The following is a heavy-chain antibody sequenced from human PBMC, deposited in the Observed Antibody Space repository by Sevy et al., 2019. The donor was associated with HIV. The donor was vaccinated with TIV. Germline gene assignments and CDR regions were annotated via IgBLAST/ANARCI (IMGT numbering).Heavy chain of an antibody. CDR1: GGSFSSSSYY. D-gene: IGHD6-19*01. J-gene: IGHJ4*02. CDR2: IYTSGST. CDR3: ARRIAVAAFDY. V-gene: IGHV4-61*02. Sequence: SETLSLTCTVSGGSFSSSSYYWNWIRQPAGRGVEWIGRIYTSGSTNYNPSLKSRVTMSVDTSKNQFSLKLSSVTAADTAVYYCARRIAVAAFDYWGQGNLVTVSS.